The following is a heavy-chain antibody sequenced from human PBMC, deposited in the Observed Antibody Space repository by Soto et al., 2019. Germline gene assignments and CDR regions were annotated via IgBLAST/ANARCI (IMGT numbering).Heavy chain of an antibody. CDR2: TNPNSGGT. J-gene: IGHJ5*02. CDR1: GGTFSSYA. D-gene: IGHD4-17*01. Sequence: GASVKVSCKASGGTFSSYAISWVRQAPGQGLEWMGWTNPNSGGTNYAQKFQGWVTMTRDTSITTAYMELTRLRSDDTAVYYCARGHNRFDYGDNNCFDPWGQGTLVTVSS. V-gene: IGHV1-2*04. CDR3: ARGHNRFDYGDNNCFDP.